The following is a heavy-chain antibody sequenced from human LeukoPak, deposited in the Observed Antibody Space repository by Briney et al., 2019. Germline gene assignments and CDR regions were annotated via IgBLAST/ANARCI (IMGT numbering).Heavy chain of an antibody. CDR2: ISGGGSTI. Sequence: PGGSLRLSCAASGFTFSDYYMSWIRQAPGKGLEWVSYISGGGSTIYYADSVKGRFTIPRDNSKNTLYLQMNSLRAEDTAVYYCARSIVATIGDYFDYWGQGTLVTVSS. D-gene: IGHD5-12*01. CDR1: GFTFSDYY. CDR3: ARSIVATIGDYFDY. V-gene: IGHV3-11*04. J-gene: IGHJ4*02.